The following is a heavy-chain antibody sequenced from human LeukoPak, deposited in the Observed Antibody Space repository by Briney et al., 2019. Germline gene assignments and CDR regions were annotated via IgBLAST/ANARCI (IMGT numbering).Heavy chain of an antibody. Sequence: GGSLRLSCEASGFTFNTYSMNWARQAPGKGLEWVSSIDSSGGYMFYADSVKGRFIISRDNAKDSLYLQMNSLRAEDTAVYYCAKRFTTGTTNWFDPWGQGTLVTVSS. J-gene: IGHJ5*02. D-gene: IGHD1-1*01. CDR1: GFTFNTYS. CDR2: IDSSGGYM. V-gene: IGHV3-21*04. CDR3: AKRFTTGTTNWFDP.